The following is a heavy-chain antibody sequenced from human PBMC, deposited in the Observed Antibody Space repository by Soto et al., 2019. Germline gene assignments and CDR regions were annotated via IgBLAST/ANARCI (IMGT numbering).Heavy chain of an antibody. Sequence: SVKVSCKASGGTFSSYTISWVRQAPGQGLEWMGRIIPILGIANYAQKFQGRVTITADKSTSTAYMELSSLRSEDTAVYYCARDPYYYDSSGSLYYYGMDVWGQGTTVTVSS. D-gene: IGHD3-22*01. CDR2: IIPILGIA. CDR3: ARDPYYYDSSGSLYYYGMDV. CDR1: GGTFSSYT. J-gene: IGHJ6*02. V-gene: IGHV1-69*04.